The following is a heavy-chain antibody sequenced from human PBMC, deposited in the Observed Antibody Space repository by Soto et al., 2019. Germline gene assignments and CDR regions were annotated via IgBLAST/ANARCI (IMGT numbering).Heavy chain of an antibody. Sequence: EEQLLESGGGLVQPGGSLRLSCAASGLTFSRYAMSWVRQAPGKGLEWVSIINPSGDITYYGDSVKGRFTISRDNSKNTLSLQMNSLIAEDTAVYYCAKSLRPSAVTTYYFDYRGQGTLVTVSS. CDR1: GLTFSRYA. D-gene: IGHD4-17*01. V-gene: IGHV3-23*01. CDR2: INPSGDIT. CDR3: AKSLRPSAVTTYYFDY. J-gene: IGHJ4*02.